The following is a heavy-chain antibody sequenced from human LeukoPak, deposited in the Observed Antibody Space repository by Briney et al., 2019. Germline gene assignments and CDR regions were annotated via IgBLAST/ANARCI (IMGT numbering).Heavy chain of an antibody. CDR3: ARGHTAVTRHFDF. D-gene: IGHD4-17*01. CDR1: GYTFRNYW. CDR2: IKFDGSEK. Sequence: PGGSLRLSCAGSGYTFRNYWMSWVRQAPGKGLEWVANIKFDGSEKYYVDSVKGRFTISRDNAKTSLFLQMNSLRVEDTAVYYCARGHTAVTRHFDFWGQGTLVTVSS. J-gene: IGHJ4*02. V-gene: IGHV3-7*01.